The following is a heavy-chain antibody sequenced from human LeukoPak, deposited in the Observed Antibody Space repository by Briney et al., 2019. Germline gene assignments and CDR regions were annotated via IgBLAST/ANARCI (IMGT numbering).Heavy chain of an antibody. Sequence: SETLSLTCAVYGGSFSGYYWSWIRQPPGKGLEWIGEINHSGSTNYNPSLKSRVTISVDTSKNQFSLKLSSVTAADTAVYYCARHKQPGYCSGGSCYPNWFDPWGQGTLVTVSS. D-gene: IGHD2-15*01. CDR2: INHSGST. CDR3: ARHKQPGYCSGGSCYPNWFDP. V-gene: IGHV4-34*01. CDR1: GGSFSGYY. J-gene: IGHJ5*02.